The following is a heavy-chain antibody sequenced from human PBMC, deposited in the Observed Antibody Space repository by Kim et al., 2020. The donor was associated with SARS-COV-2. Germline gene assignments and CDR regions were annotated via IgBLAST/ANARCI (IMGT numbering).Heavy chain of an antibody. CDR1: GFTFSSYA. CDR2: ISGSGGST. V-gene: IGHV3-23*01. J-gene: IGHJ6*02. Sequence: GGSLRLSCAASGFTFSSYAMSWVRQAPGKGLEWVSAISGSGGSTYYAASVKGRFTISRDNSKNTLYLQMNSLRAEDTAVYYCAKSSGWSVDDYYYGMDVWGPGTTHTVSS. CDR3: AKSSGWSVDDYYYGMDV. D-gene: IGHD6-19*01.